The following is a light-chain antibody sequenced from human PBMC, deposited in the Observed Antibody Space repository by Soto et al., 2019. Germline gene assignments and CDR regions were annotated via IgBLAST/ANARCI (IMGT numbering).Light chain of an antibody. CDR3: QQYYSYPT. V-gene: IGKV1-8*01. CDR1: QGISSY. CDR2: AAS. J-gene: IGKJ1*01. Sequence: IQMTQSPSSLSASTGDRVTITCRASQGISSYLAWYQQKPGKAPKLLIYAASTLQSGVPSRFSGSGSGTDFTLTISCLQSEDFATYYCQQYYSYPTFGQGTKV.